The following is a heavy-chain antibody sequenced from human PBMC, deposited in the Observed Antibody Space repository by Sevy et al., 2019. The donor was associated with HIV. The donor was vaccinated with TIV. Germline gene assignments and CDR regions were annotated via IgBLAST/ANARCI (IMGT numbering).Heavy chain of an antibody. CDR1: GFTFSSYS. CDR3: ARDGRYCTNGVCYHAEYFQH. CDR2: IKQDGSEK. Sequence: GGSLRLSCAASGFTFSSYSMSWVRQAPGKGLEWVANIKQDGSEKYYVDSVKGRFTRSRDYAKNSRYLQMNSLRAEDTAVYYCARDGRYCTNGVCYHAEYFQHWGQGTLVTVSS. V-gene: IGHV3-7*01. D-gene: IGHD2-8*01. J-gene: IGHJ1*01.